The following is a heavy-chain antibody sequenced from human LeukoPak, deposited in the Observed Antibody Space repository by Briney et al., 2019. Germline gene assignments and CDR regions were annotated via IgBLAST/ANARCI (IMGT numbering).Heavy chain of an antibody. J-gene: IGHJ3*02. CDR1: GGSISSYY. V-gene: IGHV4-59*01. CDR2: IYYSGST. CDR3: ARGFSSGYHDAFDI. Sequence: SETLSLTCTVSGGSISSYYWSWIRQPPGKGLEWIGYIYYSGSTNYNPSLKSRVTISVDTSKNQFSLKLSSVTAADTAVYYCARGFSSGYHDAFDIWGQGTMVTVSS. D-gene: IGHD6-19*01.